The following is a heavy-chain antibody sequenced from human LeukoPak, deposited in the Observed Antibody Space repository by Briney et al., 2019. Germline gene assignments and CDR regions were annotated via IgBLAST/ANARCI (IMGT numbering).Heavy chain of an antibody. V-gene: IGHV3-9*01. Sequence: GRSLRLSCAASGFTFDDYAMHWVRQAPGKGLEWVSGISWNSGCIGYADSVKGRFTISRDNAKNSLYLQMNSLRAEDTALYYCAKDLDYEWGLYYFDYWGQGTLVTVSS. CDR1: GFTFDDYA. J-gene: IGHJ4*02. CDR2: ISWNSGCI. CDR3: AKDLDYEWGLYYFDY. D-gene: IGHD4-17*01.